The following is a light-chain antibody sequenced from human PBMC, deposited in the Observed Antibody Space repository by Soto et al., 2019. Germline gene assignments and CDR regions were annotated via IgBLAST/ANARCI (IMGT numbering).Light chain of an antibody. CDR2: DVN. Sequence: QSALTQPASVSGSPGQSITISCTGTSSDVGHCNYVSWYQQYPGKAPKLMIYDVNTRPSGVSNRFSGSKSGNTASLTISGLQAEDEADYYCCSYTSSSTRIFGGGTKLTVL. CDR1: SSDVGHCNY. V-gene: IGLV2-14*01. J-gene: IGLJ2*01. CDR3: CSYTSSSTRI.